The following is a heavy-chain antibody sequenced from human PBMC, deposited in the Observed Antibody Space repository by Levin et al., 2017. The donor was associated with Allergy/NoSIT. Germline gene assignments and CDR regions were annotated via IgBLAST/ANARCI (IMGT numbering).Heavy chain of an antibody. J-gene: IGHJ3*01. CDR2: IVWNSHEI. CDR1: DFKFDDYA. Sequence: GGSLRLSCKASDFKFDDYAMNWVRLRPGKGLEWVCGIVWNSHEIRYGDAVKGRFTVSRDNADHSVYLQMSGLREDDTALYFCVRAPDYYGSGSYYGAFDLWGRGTRVTVSS. D-gene: IGHD3-10*01. CDR3: VRAPDYYGSGSYYGAFDL. V-gene: IGHV3-9*01.